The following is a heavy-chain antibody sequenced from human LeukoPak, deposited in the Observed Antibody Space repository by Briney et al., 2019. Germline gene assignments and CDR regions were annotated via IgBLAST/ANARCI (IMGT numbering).Heavy chain of an antibody. CDR2: IIPILGIA. D-gene: IGHD3-10*01. V-gene: IGHV1-69*04. Sequence: SVKVSCKASGGTFSSYAISWVRQAPGQGLEWMGRIIPILGIANYAQKFQGRVTITADKSTSTAYMELSSLRSEDTAVYYCAKDRVLHGMDVWGQGTTVTVSS. J-gene: IGHJ6*02. CDR1: GGTFSSYA. CDR3: AKDRVLHGMDV.